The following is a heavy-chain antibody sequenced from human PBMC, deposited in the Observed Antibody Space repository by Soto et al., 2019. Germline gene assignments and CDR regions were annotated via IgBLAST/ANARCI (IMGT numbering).Heavy chain of an antibody. Sequence: QVQLVQSGAEEKKPGASVKVSCKASGYTFTSYAMHLVRQAPGQRLEWMGWINAGNGNTKYSQKVQGRVTITRDSAASTAYMELSSLRSEDTAVYYCERDLQKLNWIDPWGQGTLVTVSS. CDR3: ERDLQKLNWIDP. CDR2: INAGNGNT. CDR1: GYTFTSYA. V-gene: IGHV1-3*05. J-gene: IGHJ5*02.